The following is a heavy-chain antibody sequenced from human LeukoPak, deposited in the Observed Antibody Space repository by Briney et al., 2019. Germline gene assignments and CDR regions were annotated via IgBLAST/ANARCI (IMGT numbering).Heavy chain of an antibody. CDR1: GGSISSYY. CDR3: ARVNYDFWSGYYWTYYFDY. V-gene: IGHV4-59*01. CDR2: IYYSGST. Sequence: SETLSLTCTVSGGSISSYYWSWIRQPPGKGLEWIGYIYYSGSTNYNPSLKSRVTISVDTSKNQFSLKLSSLTAADTAVYYYARVNYDFWSGYYWTYYFDYWGQGTLVTVSS. J-gene: IGHJ4*02. D-gene: IGHD3-3*01.